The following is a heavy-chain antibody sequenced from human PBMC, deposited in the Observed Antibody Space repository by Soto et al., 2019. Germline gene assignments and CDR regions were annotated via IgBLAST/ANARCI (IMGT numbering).Heavy chain of an antibody. CDR2: INQDGNEK. CDR1: GFAFRAYW. Sequence: GGSLRLSCAASGFAFRAYWMDWFRQTPGKGLEWVANINQDGNEKNYVDSVKGRFTISRDNSKNTLYLQMSSLTAEDSALYYCSRSLGSWVQGTLVTVSS. V-gene: IGHV3-7*01. J-gene: IGHJ4*02. CDR3: SRSLGS.